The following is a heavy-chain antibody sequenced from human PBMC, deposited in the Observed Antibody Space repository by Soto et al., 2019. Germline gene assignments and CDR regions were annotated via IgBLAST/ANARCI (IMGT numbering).Heavy chain of an antibody. CDR2: INDSGDI. CDR1: GGSFSGYQ. D-gene: IGHD3-10*01. CDR3: ARGVILWFGELSRRGGYHYYMDV. J-gene: IGHJ6*03. Sequence: QVQLQQWGAGLLKPSETLSLTCAVYGGSFSGYQWSWIRQTPGKGLEWIGEINDSGDINYNPSLKSPVTIFLDTSTKQISLKLSSVTAADSAVYYCARGVILWFGELSRRGGYHYYMDVWGKGTTVTVSS. V-gene: IGHV4-34*01.